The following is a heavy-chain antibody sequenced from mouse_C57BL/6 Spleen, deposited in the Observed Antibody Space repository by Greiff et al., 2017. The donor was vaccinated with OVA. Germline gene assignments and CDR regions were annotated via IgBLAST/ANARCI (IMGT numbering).Heavy chain of an antibody. CDR3: TRREESFWYFDV. V-gene: IGHV1-15*01. J-gene: IGHJ1*03. CDR1: GYTFTDYE. Sequence: QVQLQQSGAELVRPGASVTLSCKASGYTFTDYEMHWVKPTPVHGLEWIGAIDPETGGTAYNQKFKGKAILTADKSSSTAYMELRSLTSEDSAVYYCTRREESFWYFDVWGTGTTVTVSS. CDR2: IDPETGGT.